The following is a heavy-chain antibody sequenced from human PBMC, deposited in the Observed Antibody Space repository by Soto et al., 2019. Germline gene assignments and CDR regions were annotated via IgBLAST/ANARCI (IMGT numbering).Heavy chain of an antibody. Sequence: PSETLSLTCAVYGGSFSGYYWSWIRQPPGKGLEWIGEINHSGSTNYNPSLKSRVTISVDTSKNQFSLKLSSVTAADTAEYYCARGWGYYGSGSYVPYYYYGMDVWGQGTTVTVSS. V-gene: IGHV4-34*01. CDR3: ARGWGYYGSGSYVPYYYYGMDV. D-gene: IGHD3-10*01. CDR1: GGSFSGYY. J-gene: IGHJ6*02. CDR2: INHSGST.